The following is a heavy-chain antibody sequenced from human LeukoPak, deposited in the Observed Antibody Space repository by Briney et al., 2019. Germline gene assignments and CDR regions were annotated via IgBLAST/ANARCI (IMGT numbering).Heavy chain of an antibody. V-gene: IGHV3-11*01. D-gene: IGHD3-22*01. CDR2: ISSSGSTI. CDR1: GFTFSDYY. CDR3: ARSYYYDSSGTFDY. J-gene: IGHJ4*02. Sequence: PGGSLRVSCAASGFTFSDYYMSWIRQAPGKGLEWVSYISSSGSTIYYADSVKGRFTISRDNAKNSLYLQMNSLRAEDTAVYYCARSYYYDSSGTFDYWGQGTLVTVSS.